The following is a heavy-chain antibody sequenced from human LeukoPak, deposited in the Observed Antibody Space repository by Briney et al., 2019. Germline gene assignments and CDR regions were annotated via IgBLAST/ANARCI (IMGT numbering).Heavy chain of an antibody. Sequence: GGSLRLSCAASGFTFDDYAMHWVRQVPGKGLEWVSGISWNSDSIGYVDSVKGRFTISRDNAKNSLYLQMNSLRAEDTALYYCAKDISRDYYGSGSLDYWGQGTLVTVSS. CDR1: GFTFDDYA. V-gene: IGHV3-9*01. CDR2: ISWNSDSI. J-gene: IGHJ4*02. D-gene: IGHD3-10*01. CDR3: AKDISRDYYGSGSLDY.